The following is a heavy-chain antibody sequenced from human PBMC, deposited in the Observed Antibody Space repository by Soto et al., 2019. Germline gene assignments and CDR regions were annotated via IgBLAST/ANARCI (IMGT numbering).Heavy chain of an antibody. CDR3: AHRLNGLGYFQH. J-gene: IGHJ1*01. CDR1: GFSLSTSGVG. CDR2: FYWDDDK. D-gene: IGHD1-1*01. V-gene: IGHV2-5*02. Sequence: QITLKESGPTLVKPTQTLTLTCTFSGFSLSTSGVGVGWLRQPPGKALEWLALFYWDDDKRYSPSLKGRLTIPKDTSKNQVVLTMTNMDPVDTATYYCAHRLNGLGYFQHWGQGTLVTVSS.